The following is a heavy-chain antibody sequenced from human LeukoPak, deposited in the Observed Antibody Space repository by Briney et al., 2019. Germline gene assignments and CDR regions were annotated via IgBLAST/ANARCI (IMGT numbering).Heavy chain of an antibody. V-gene: IGHV3-74*01. CDR1: GVTFSNYW. D-gene: IGHD6-13*01. CDR2: IHSDGSGT. Sequence: GGSLRLSCAASGVTFSNYWMQWVRQAPGEGLVWVSRIHSDGSGTSYADSVKSRFTISRDNSKNTLYLQMNSLRAEDTAVYYCATKHSSSWSRGWYFDYWGQGTLVTVSS. CDR3: ATKHSSSWSRGWYFDY. J-gene: IGHJ4*02.